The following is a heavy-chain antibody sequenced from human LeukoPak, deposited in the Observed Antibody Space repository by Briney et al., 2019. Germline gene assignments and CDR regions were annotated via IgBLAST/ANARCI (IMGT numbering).Heavy chain of an antibody. Sequence: GGSLRLSCAASGFTFNSYGIHWVRQAPGKGLEWVAVISYDGSNKYYADSVKGRFTISRDNSKNTLYLQMNSLRAEDTAVYYCARDSAAATLGAFDIWGQGTTVTVSS. CDR3: ARDSAAATLGAFDI. CDR2: ISYDGSNK. CDR1: GFTFNSYG. D-gene: IGHD6-13*01. J-gene: IGHJ3*02. V-gene: IGHV3-30*03.